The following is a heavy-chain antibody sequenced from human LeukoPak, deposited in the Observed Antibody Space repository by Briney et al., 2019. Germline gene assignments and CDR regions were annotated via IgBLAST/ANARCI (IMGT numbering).Heavy chain of an antibody. J-gene: IGHJ4*02. CDR3: EKEQGEDCSGGSCYAYYFDY. CDR2: ISYDGSNK. V-gene: IGHV3-30*18. CDR1: GFTFSSYG. D-gene: IGHD2-15*01. Sequence: GRSLRLSCAASGFTFSSYGMHWVRQAPGKGLEWVAVISYDGSNKYYADSVKGRFTISRDNSKNTLYLQMNSLRAEDTAVYYCEKEQGEDCSGGSCYAYYFDYWGQGTLVTVSS.